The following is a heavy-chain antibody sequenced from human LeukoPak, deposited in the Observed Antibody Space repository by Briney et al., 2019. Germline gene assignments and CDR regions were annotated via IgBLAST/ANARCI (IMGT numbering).Heavy chain of an antibody. V-gene: IGHV3-7*03. Sequence: GVSLRLSCAASGFTFSSYGMHWVRQAPGKGLEWVANIKQDGSEKYYVDSVKGRFTISRDNAKNSLYLQMNSPRAEDTAVYYCARAGRSDYWGQGTLVTVSS. CDR3: ARAGRSDY. CDR1: GFTFSSYG. J-gene: IGHJ4*02. CDR2: IKQDGSEK.